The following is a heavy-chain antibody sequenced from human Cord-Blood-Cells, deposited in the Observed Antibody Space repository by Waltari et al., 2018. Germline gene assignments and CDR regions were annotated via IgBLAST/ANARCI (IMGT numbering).Heavy chain of an antibody. D-gene: IGHD3-3*01. CDR2: IYYSGST. Sequence: QVQLQESGPGLVKPSETLSLTCTVSGGSISSHYWSWIRQPPGKGLAWIGYIYYSGSTNYNPSLKSRVTISVDTSKNQFSLKLSSVTAADTAVYYCARGTYYDFWSGYYIGYYGMDVWGQGTTVTVSS. CDR3: ARGTYYDFWSGYYIGYYGMDV. CDR1: GGSISSHY. J-gene: IGHJ6*02. V-gene: IGHV4-59*11.